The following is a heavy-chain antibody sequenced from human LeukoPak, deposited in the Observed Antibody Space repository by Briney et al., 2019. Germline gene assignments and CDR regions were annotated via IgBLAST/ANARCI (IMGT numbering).Heavy chain of an antibody. CDR2: IFCSGST. D-gene: IGHD5-24*01. CDR3: ARDNGYNGDLDY. J-gene: IGHJ4*02. Sequence: PSETLSLTCTVSGGSISSSNYYWGWIRPPPGKGLEWIGNIFCSGSTHYNPSLKSRVTISVDTSKNQFSLKLTSVTAADTVVYYCARDNGYNGDLDYWGQGTLVTVSS. V-gene: IGHV4-39*07. CDR1: GGSISSSNYY.